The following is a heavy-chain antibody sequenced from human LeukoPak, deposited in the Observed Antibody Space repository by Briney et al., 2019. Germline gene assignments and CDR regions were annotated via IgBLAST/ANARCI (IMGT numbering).Heavy chain of an antibody. CDR1: GYTFTSYG. V-gene: IGHV1-18*01. CDR3: ARDKLRYYGPGSYYSDMDV. D-gene: IGHD3-10*01. J-gene: IGHJ6*02. Sequence: ASVKVSCKASGYTFTSYGISWVRQAPGHGLEWMGWISAYNGATKYAQKFQGRVTMTTDTSTTTGYMELRSLRSDDTAVYYCARDKLRYYGPGSYYSDMDVWGQGTTVTVSS. CDR2: ISAYNGAT.